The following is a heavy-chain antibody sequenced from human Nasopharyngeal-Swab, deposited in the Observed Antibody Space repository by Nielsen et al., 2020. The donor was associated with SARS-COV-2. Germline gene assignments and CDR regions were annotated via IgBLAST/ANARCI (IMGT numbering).Heavy chain of an antibody. CDR3: ARDLTTDLGYTFDI. J-gene: IGHJ3*02. Sequence: GGSLRLSCKASGYTFSRYAISWVRQGPGQGLEWMGWINGDNGYTNYPKHFQGRVAMTTDKSTRTVYMELSGLTSGDTAVYYCARDLTTDLGYTFDIWGQGTMVTVSS. V-gene: IGHV1-18*01. CDR2: INGDNGYT. CDR1: GYTFSRYA. D-gene: IGHD3-9*01.